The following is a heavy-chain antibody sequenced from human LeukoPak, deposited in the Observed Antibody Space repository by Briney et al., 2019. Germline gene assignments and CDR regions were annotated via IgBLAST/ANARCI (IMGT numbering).Heavy chain of an antibody. CDR1: GYTFTRYY. J-gene: IGHJ4*02. CDR2: VKVDSGVT. CDR3: VRWRDGYIYDY. Sequence: ASVKVSCKASGYTFTRYYMHWVRQAPGQGLEWMGWVKVDSGVTYYAQEFQGRVTMTRDTSINTAYMELSRLRSDDTAVYYCVRWRDGYIYDYWGQGTLVTVSS. V-gene: IGHV1-2*02. D-gene: IGHD5-24*01.